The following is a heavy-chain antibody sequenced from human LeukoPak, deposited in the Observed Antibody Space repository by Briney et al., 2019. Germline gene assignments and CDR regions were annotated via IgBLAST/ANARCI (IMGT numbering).Heavy chain of an antibody. CDR2: INPSGGST. Sequence: ASVKVSCKASGYTFTSYYMHWVRQAPGQGLEWMGIINPSGGSTSYAQKFQGRVTMTRDTSTSTVYMELSSLRSEGTAVYYCARGQVLRFLEWLLYPNDYWGQGTLVTVSS. D-gene: IGHD3-3*01. CDR1: GYTFTSYY. CDR3: ARGQVLRFLEWLLYPNDY. V-gene: IGHV1-46*03. J-gene: IGHJ4*02.